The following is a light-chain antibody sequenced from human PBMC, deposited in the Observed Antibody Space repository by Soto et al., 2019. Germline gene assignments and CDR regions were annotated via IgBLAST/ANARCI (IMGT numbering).Light chain of an antibody. J-gene: IGKJ2*02. CDR1: QSMSDR. V-gene: IGKV1-5*03. CDR2: KAS. Sequence: DIPMTQSPPSLSASVGDRVIITCRASQSMSDRLAWYQQKPGQGPRLLIYKASTLESGVPSRFSGGGSGTEFTLTINGLQPDDVATYYCQQYNSFSCTFGQGTKIEIK. CDR3: QQYNSFSCT.